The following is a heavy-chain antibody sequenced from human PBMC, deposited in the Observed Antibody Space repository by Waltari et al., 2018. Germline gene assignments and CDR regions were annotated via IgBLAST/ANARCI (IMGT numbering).Heavy chain of an antibody. Sequence: QVQLQESGPGLVKPSETLSLTCTAPGGSISSYYWSWIRQPPGKGLEWIGYIYYSGSTNYNPSLKSRVTISVDTSKNQFSLKLSSVTAADTAVYYCARGNSLQQLGFDYWGQGTLVTVSS. D-gene: IGHD6-13*01. J-gene: IGHJ4*02. CDR2: IYYSGST. CDR3: ARGNSLQQLGFDY. CDR1: GGSISSYY. V-gene: IGHV4-59*01.